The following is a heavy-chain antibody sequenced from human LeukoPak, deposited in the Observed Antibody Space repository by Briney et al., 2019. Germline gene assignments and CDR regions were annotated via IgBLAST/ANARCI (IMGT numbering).Heavy chain of an antibody. J-gene: IGHJ4*02. CDR1: GGSISSSSYY. CDR3: ARVGDNWNYHFDY. CDR2: IYYSGST. Sequence: KPSETLSLTCTVSGGSISSSSYYWGWIRQPPGKGLEWIGSIYYSGSTYYNPSLKSRVTISVDRSKNQFSLKLSSVTAADTAVYYCARVGDNWNYHFDYWGQGTLVTVSS. V-gene: IGHV4-39*07. D-gene: IGHD1-7*01.